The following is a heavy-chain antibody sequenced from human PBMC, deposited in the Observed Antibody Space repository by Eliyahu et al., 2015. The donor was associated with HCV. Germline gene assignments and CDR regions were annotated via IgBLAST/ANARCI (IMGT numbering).Heavy chain of an antibody. D-gene: IGHD3-3*01. CDR3: ATTEKTIFEVVTPFDY. CDR2: FDPEDGET. CDR1: GYTLXELS. V-gene: IGHV1-24*01. Sequence: QVQLVQSGAEVKKPGASVKVXCKVSGYTLXELSMHWVRQAPGKGLEWMGGFDPEDGETIYAQKFQGRVTMTEDTSTDTAYMELSSLRSEDTAVYYCATTEKTIFEVVTPFDYWGQGTLVTVSS. J-gene: IGHJ4*02.